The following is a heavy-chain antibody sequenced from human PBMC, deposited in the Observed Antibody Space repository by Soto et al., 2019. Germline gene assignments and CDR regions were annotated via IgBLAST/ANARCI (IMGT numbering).Heavy chain of an antibody. V-gene: IGHV4-31*03. Sequence: QVLLQESGPGLVKPSETLSLTCTVSGGSFTSGGYYWTWIRQLPGKGLEWLGYISYSGSTYYNPSLKSRVVISNDLSKKQFSLKLTSVTAADTAVYFCARARRAARDGMDVWGQGTTVIVSS. D-gene: IGHD6-25*01. CDR2: ISYSGST. CDR1: GGSFTSGGYY. CDR3: ARARRAARDGMDV. J-gene: IGHJ6*02.